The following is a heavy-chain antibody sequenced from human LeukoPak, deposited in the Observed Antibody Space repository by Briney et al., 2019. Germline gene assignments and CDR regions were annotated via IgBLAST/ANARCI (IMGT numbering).Heavy chain of an antibody. Sequence: SQTLSLTCTVSGGSISSGDYYWSWIRQPPGKGLEWIGYMYYSGSTNYNPSLKSRVTISVDTSKNQFSLKLSSVTAADTAVYYCARVANCSSTSCYPAVDYWGQGTLVNVSS. V-gene: IGHV4-30-4*01. D-gene: IGHD2-2*01. CDR1: GGSISSGDYY. CDR2: MYYSGST. CDR3: ARVANCSSTSCYPAVDY. J-gene: IGHJ4*02.